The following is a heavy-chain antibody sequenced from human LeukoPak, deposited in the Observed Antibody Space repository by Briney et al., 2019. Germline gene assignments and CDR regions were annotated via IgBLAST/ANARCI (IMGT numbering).Heavy chain of an antibody. V-gene: IGHV3-11*04. CDR3: ARHSPTIFGVVMGYYFDY. J-gene: IGHJ4*02. D-gene: IGHD3-3*01. CDR2: ISSSGSTI. Sequence: GGSLRLSCAASGFTFSDYYMSWIRQAPGKGLEWVSYISSSGSTIYYADSVKGRFTISRDNAKNSLYLQMNSLRAEDTAVYYCARHSPTIFGVVMGYYFDYWGQGILVTVSS. CDR1: GFTFSDYY.